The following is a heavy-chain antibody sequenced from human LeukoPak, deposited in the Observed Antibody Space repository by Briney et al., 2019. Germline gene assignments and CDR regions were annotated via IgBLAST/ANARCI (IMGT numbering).Heavy chain of an antibody. D-gene: IGHD2-15*01. CDR3: ARGPQWWLERNGLVY. J-gene: IGHJ4*02. Sequence: ASVKVSCKASGFTFTSSAVQWVRQATGQGLEWMGWMNPNSGNTGYAQKFQGRVTMTRNTSISTAYMELSSLRSEDTAVYYCARGPQWWLERNGLVYWGQGTLVTVSS. V-gene: IGHV1-8*02. CDR2: MNPNSGNT. CDR1: GFTFTSSA.